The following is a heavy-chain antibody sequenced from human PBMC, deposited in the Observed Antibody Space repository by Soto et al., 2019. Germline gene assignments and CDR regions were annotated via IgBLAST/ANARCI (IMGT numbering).Heavy chain of an antibody. Sequence: EVQLVESGGGLVQPGGSLRLSCAASGFTFSSYSMNWVRQAPGKGLEWVSYISSSSSTIYYADSVKGRFTISRDNAKNSLYLQRNGLRAVDTAVYYCARDRWGSGSYYHWGQGTLVTVSS. CDR2: ISSSSSTI. CDR3: ARDRWGSGSYYH. CDR1: GFTFSSYS. J-gene: IGHJ4*02. V-gene: IGHV3-48*01. D-gene: IGHD3-10*01.